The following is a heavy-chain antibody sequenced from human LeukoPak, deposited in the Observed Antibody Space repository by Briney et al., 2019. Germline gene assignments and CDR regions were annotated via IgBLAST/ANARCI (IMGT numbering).Heavy chain of an antibody. D-gene: IGHD2-2*01. J-gene: IGHJ4*02. V-gene: IGHV3-23*01. CDR2: ISGSGGST. CDR3: ATIRSYQLLSFDY. Sequence: GGSLRLSCAASGFTFSSYAMSWVRQAPGKGLGWVSAISGSGGSTYYADSVKGRFTISRDNSKNTLYLQMNSLRAEDTAVYYCATIRSYQLLSFDYWGQGTLVTVSS. CDR1: GFTFSSYA.